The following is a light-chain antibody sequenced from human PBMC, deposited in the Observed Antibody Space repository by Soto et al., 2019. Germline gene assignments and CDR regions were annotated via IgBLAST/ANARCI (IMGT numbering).Light chain of an antibody. Sequence: QSALTQPASVSGSPGQSITISCTGTSSDIGTYNYVSWYQQHPGKAPKLLIYEVSNRPSGVSYRFSGSKSGNTASLTISGLADEDDADDACTSYTSGSSLSVVFGGGTKLTVL. CDR1: SSDIGTYNY. CDR3: TSYTSGSSLSVV. V-gene: IGLV2-14*01. CDR2: EVS. J-gene: IGLJ2*01.